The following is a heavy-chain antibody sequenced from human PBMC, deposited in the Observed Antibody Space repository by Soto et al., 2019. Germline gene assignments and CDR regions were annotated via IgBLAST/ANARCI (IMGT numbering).Heavy chain of an antibody. J-gene: IGHJ6*02. D-gene: IGHD3-10*01. CDR3: ARGDGKMVRGVKLYYYYAMDV. V-gene: IGHV1-69*06. CDR2: IIPISGTV. CDR1: GGTFSNYS. Sequence: QVRLVQSGAEVKPPGSSVKVSCKASGGTFSNYSSSWVRQAPGQGLEWMGGIIPISGTVKYTQKFQGSVTITADKFTSTAYMELGSLRSEDTAVYYCARGDGKMVRGVKLYYYYAMDVWGQGTMVTVSS.